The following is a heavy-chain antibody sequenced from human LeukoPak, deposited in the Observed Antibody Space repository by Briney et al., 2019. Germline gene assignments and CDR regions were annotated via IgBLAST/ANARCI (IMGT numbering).Heavy chain of an antibody. D-gene: IGHD1-26*01. CDR1: GFTFSSYS. CDR3: ARVGGGVGVTLDY. CDR2: ISSSSTYI. Sequence: SGGSLRLSCAASGFTFSSYSMNWVRQAPGKGLEWVSSISSSSTYIYYTDSVKGRFTISRDNAKNSLFLQMNSLRAEDTAVYYCARVGGGVGVTLDYWGQGTLVTVSS. J-gene: IGHJ4*02. V-gene: IGHV3-21*01.